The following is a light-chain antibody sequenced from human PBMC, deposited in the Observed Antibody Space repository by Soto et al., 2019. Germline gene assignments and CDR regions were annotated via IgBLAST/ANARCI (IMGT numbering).Light chain of an antibody. J-gene: IGLJ1*01. CDR3: QSYDTSLSGV. CDR2: GNI. CDR1: SSNIGAGYD. V-gene: IGLV1-40*01. Sequence: QSALTQPPSVSGAPGQRVTISCTGSSSNIGAGYDVHWYQQLPGTAPKLLIYGNINRPSGVPDRFSGSKSGTSASLAITGLQAEDEADYYCQSYDTSLSGVFGTGTKLTVL.